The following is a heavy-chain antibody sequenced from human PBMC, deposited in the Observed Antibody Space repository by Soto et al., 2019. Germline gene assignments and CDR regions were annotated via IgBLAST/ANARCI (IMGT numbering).Heavy chain of an antibody. J-gene: IGHJ1*01. Sequence: QVQLVQSGAEVKKPGSSVKVSCKASGGTFSSYAISWVRQAPGQGLEWMGGIIPIFGTANYAQKFQGRGTITADKSTSTAYMELSSLRSEDTAVYYCARVGYDSSGYYFQHWGQGTLVTVSS. D-gene: IGHD3-22*01. V-gene: IGHV1-69*06. CDR2: IIPIFGTA. CDR1: GGTFSSYA. CDR3: ARVGYDSSGYYFQH.